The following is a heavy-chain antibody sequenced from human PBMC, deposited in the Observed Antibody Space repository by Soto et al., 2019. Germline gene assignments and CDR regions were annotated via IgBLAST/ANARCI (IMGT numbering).Heavy chain of an antibody. CDR2: ISYDGSNK. V-gene: IGHV3-30-3*01. D-gene: IGHD3-22*01. J-gene: IGHJ2*01. CDR3: ARDYDSSGYYVFWYFDL. Sequence: QVQLVESGGGVVQPGRSLRLSCAASGFTFSSYAMHWVRQAPGKGLEWVAVISYDGSNKYYADSVKGRFTISRDNSKNTLYLQMNSLSAEDTAVYYCARDYDSSGYYVFWYFDLWGRGTLVTVSS. CDR1: GFTFSSYA.